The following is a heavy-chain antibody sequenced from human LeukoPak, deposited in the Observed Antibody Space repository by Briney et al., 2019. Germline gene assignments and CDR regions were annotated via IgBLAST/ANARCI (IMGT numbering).Heavy chain of an antibody. CDR2: IYYSGST. D-gene: IGHD6-13*01. Sequence: SETLSLTCTVSGGSFSSSSYYWGWIRQPPGKGLEWIGSIYYSGSTFYNPSLESRVTISLDTSKNQFSLKLSSVTAADTAVYYCARHSLQQMNYFDYWGQGTLVTVSS. J-gene: IGHJ4*02. V-gene: IGHV4-39*01. CDR1: GGSFSSSSYY. CDR3: ARHSLQQMNYFDY.